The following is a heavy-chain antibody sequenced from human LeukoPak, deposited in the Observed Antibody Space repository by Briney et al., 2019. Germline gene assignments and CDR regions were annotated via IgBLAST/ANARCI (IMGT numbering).Heavy chain of an antibody. J-gene: IGHJ4*02. V-gene: IGHV3-23*01. D-gene: IGHD5-12*01. CDR2: ISGSGGST. Sequence: AISGSGGSTYYADSVKGRFTISRDNSKNTLYLQMNSLRGEDTAVYYCAKSRDVVATVFDYWGQGTLVTVSS. CDR3: AKSRDVVATVFDY.